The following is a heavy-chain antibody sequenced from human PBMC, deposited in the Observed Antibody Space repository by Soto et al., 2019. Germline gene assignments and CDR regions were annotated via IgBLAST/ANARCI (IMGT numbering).Heavy chain of an antibody. CDR3: ASVRYSSSWYDYYYGMDV. J-gene: IGHJ6*02. D-gene: IGHD6-13*01. CDR2: IYYSGST. V-gene: IGHV4-39*01. CDR1: GGSISSSSYY. Sequence: QLQLQESGPGLVKPSETLSLTCTVSGGSISSSSYYWGWIRQPPGKGLEWIGSIYYSGSTYYNPSLKSRVTISVDTSKNQFSLKLSSGTAADTAVYYCASVRYSSSWYDYYYGMDVWGQGTTVTVSS.